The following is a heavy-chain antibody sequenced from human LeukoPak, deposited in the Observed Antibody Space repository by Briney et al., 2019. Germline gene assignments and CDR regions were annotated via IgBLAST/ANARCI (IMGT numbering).Heavy chain of an antibody. CDR1: GFIFSSYS. V-gene: IGHV3-21*01. D-gene: IGHD3-22*01. J-gene: IGHJ4*02. Sequence: PGGSLRLSCAASGFIFSSYSMNWVRQAPGKGLEWVSSISSSSSYIYYADSVKGRFTISRDNAKNSLYLQMNSLRAEDTAVYYCARDQYYYDSSGYSNRLFDYWGQGTLVTVSS. CDR3: ARDQYYYDSSGYSNRLFDY. CDR2: ISSSSSYI.